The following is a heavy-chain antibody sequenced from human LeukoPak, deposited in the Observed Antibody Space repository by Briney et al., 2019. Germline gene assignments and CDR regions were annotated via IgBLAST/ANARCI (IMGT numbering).Heavy chain of an antibody. CDR1: GFTVNNNY. CDR3: ARRSVPVGSYFDD. D-gene: IGHD3-10*01. Sequence: GGSLRLSCAASGFTVNNNYMNGVRQAPGMRLEWVSVIYSGGTTYYADSVQGRFTISRDNSKNTLFLQMNSLRAEDTAVYYCARRSVPVGSYFDDWGQGTLVTVSS. CDR2: IYSGGTT. V-gene: IGHV3-66*01. J-gene: IGHJ4*02.